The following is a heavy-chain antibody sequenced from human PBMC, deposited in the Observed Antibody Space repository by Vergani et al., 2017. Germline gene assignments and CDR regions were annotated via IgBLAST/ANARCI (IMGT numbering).Heavy chain of an antibody. CDR2: ISGSGGST. CDR3: AKDXRFTYYYDSSGYYPLDY. Sequence: EVQLLESGGGLVQPGGSLRLSCAASGFTFSSYAMSWVRQAPGKGLEWVSAISGSGGSTYYADSVKGRFTISRDNSKNTLYLQMNSLRAEDTAVYYCAKDXRFTYYYDSSGYYPLDYWGQGTLVTVSS. D-gene: IGHD3-22*01. J-gene: IGHJ4*02. CDR1: GFTFSSYA. V-gene: IGHV3-23*01.